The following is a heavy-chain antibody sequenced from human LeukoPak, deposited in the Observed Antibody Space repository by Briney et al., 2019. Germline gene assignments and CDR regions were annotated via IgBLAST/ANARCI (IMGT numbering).Heavy chain of an antibody. D-gene: IGHD4-17*01. CDR3: VRGDYGDYTLFDY. V-gene: IGHV3-53*01. CDR1: GFTVSSNY. CDR2: IYSGGST. Sequence: GGSLRLSCAASGFTVSSNYMSWVRQAPGKGLEWVSVIYSGGSTYYADSVKGRFTISRDNSKNTLYLQMGSLRAEDTAVYYCVRGDYGDYTLFDYWGQGTLVTVSS. J-gene: IGHJ4*02.